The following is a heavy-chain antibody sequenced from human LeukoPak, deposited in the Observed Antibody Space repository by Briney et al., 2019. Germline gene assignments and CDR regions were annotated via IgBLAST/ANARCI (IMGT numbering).Heavy chain of an antibody. D-gene: IGHD3-22*01. CDR2: IYYSGST. CDR1: GGSISSSSYY. J-gene: IGHJ5*02. Sequence: SSETLSLTCTVSGGSISSSSYYWGWIRQPPGKGLEWIGSIYYSGSTYYNPSLKSRVTISVDTSKNQFSLKLSSVTAADTAVYYCARGSRDSVLVVMEARLDPWGQGTLVTVSS. CDR3: ARGSRDSVLVVMEARLDP. V-gene: IGHV4-39*07.